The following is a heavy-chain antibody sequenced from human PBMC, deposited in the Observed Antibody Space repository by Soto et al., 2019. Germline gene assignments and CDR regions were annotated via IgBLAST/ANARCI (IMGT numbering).Heavy chain of an antibody. CDR2: FDPEDGET. Sequence: ASVQVSGKFSGYTHTELSMHWLRQPPCKGRAWMGGFDPEDGETIYAQKFQCRVTMNEDTSTDTAYMELSSPRSEDTAVYDCGTVTRGYSSGWAYYFDYWGHGTLVTVSS. J-gene: IGHJ4*01. CDR3: GTVTRGYSSGWAYYFDY. V-gene: IGHV1-24*01. CDR1: GYTHTELS. D-gene: IGHD6-19*01.